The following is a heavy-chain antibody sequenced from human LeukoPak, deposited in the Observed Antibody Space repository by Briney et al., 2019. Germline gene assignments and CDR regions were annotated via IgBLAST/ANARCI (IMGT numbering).Heavy chain of an antibody. V-gene: IGHV3-7*03. CDR2: IKQGGREE. CDR3: ARDNGGWFDF. D-gene: IGHD3-10*01. J-gene: IGHJ5*01. Sequence: GRSLRLSCVASKFIFSDYWMSWVRQAPGKGLEWVANIKQGGREEKHVDSVKGRFAISRDDAKSTLYLQMDSLSGDDTAVYYCARDNGGWFDFWGRGTLVTVTS. CDR1: KFIFSDYW.